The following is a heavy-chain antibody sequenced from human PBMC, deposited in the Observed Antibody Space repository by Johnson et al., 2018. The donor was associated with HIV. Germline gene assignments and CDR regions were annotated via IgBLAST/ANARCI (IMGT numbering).Heavy chain of an antibody. CDR1: AFTFSSYW. D-gene: IGHD2-8*01. CDR2: INSDGSST. V-gene: IGHV3-74*02. J-gene: IGHJ3*02. CDR3: AKGGYYDAFDI. Sequence: MLLVESGGGLVQPGGSLRLSCAASAFTFSSYWMHWVRQVPGKGLVWVARINSDGSSTSYADSVKGRFTISRDNAKNTLYLQMNSLRAEDTAVYYCAKGGYYDAFDIWGQGTMVTVSS.